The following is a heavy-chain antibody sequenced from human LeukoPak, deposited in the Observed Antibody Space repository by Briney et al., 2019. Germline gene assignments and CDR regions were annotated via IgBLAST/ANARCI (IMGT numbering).Heavy chain of an antibody. CDR1: GYTFISCY. CDR2: INPSGGST. Sequence: GASVKVSCKACGYTFISCYIHWVRQAPGQGLEWMGIINPSGGSTSYAQKFQGRVTMTRDMSTSTVYMELSSLRSEDTAVYYCARDLYYYDSSSGWDYWGQGTLVTVSS. D-gene: IGHD3-22*01. J-gene: IGHJ4*02. CDR3: ARDLYYYDSSSGWDY. V-gene: IGHV1-46*01.